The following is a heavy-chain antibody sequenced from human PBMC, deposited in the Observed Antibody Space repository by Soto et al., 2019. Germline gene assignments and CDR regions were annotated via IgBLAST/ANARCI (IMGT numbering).Heavy chain of an antibody. V-gene: IGHV1-58*01. Sequence: SVKVSCKASGFTFTSSAVQWVRQARGQRLEWIGWIVVGSGNTNYAQKFQERVTITRDMSTSTAYMELSSLRSEDTAVYYCAADLWFGELLAHYGMDVWGQGTTVTVSS. J-gene: IGHJ6*02. CDR3: AADLWFGELLAHYGMDV. CDR2: IVVGSGNT. CDR1: GFTFTSSA. D-gene: IGHD3-10*01.